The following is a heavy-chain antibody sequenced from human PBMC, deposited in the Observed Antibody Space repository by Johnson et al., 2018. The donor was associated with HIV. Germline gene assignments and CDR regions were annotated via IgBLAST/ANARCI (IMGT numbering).Heavy chain of an antibody. D-gene: IGHD1-7*01. V-gene: IGHV3-30-3*01. J-gene: IGHJ3*02. Sequence: QVQLVESGGGVVQPGRSLRLSCAASGFTFSSYAMHWVRQAPGKGLEWVAVISYDGSSKYYADSVKGRFTISRDNSKNTLYVQMNSLRADDTAVYYCARDRTYNRNYDGGDTFDIWGQGTMVTVSS. CDR1: GFTFSSYA. CDR2: ISYDGSSK. CDR3: ARDRTYNRNYDGGDTFDI.